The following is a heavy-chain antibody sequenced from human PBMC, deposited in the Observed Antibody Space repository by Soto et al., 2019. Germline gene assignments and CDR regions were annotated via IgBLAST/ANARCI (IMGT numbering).Heavy chain of an antibody. D-gene: IGHD6-13*01. Sequence: SETLSLTCTVSGGSISSYYWNWIRQPPGKGLEWIGYIYYSGSTNYNPSLKSRVTISVDTSKNQFSLKLTSVTAADTAVYYCARASSSWYRNTYYYYMDVWGKGTTVTVSS. CDR3: ARASSSWYRNTYYYYMDV. CDR2: IYYSGST. CDR1: GGSISSYY. J-gene: IGHJ6*03. V-gene: IGHV4-59*01.